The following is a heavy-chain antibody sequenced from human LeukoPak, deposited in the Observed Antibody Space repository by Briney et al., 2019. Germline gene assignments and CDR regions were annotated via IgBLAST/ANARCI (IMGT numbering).Heavy chain of an antibody. J-gene: IGHJ3*02. CDR3: ANILGLSSGYHDAFDI. D-gene: IGHD3-22*01. CDR1: GFTFSSYA. CDR2: ISYDGSNK. V-gene: IGHV3-30-3*01. Sequence: GGSLRLSCAASGFTFSSYAMHWVRQAPGKGLEWVAVISYDGSNKYYADSVKGRFTISRDNSKNTLYLQMNSLRAEDTAVYYCANILGLSSGYHDAFDIWDQGTMVTVSS.